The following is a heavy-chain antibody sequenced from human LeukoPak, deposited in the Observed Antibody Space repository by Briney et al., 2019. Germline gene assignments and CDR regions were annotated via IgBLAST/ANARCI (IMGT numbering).Heavy chain of an antibody. CDR3: ARHSAPKEYSSGWLGGAFDV. CDR2: IYYSGST. Sequence: SETLSLTCAVSGGSISSGGYSWSWIRQPPGKGLEWIGYIYYSGSTNYNPSLKSRVTISVDTSKNQFSLKLSSVTAADTAVYYCARHSAPKEYSSGWLGGAFDVWGQGTMVTVSS. J-gene: IGHJ3*01. V-gene: IGHV4-61*08. D-gene: IGHD6-19*01. CDR1: GGSISSGGYS.